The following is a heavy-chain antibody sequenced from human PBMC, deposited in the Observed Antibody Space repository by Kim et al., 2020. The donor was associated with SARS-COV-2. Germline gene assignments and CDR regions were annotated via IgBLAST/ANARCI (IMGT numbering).Heavy chain of an antibody. J-gene: IGHJ4*02. D-gene: IGHD5-18*01. Sequence: GGSLRLSCAASGFTFSNAWMSWVRQAPGKGLEWVGRIKSKTDGGTTDYAAPVKGRFTISRDDSKNTLYLQMNSLKTEDTAVYYCTTDPWIQLWFGRSSGYGEMVYWGQGTLVTVSS. CDR2: IKSKTDGGTT. CDR1: GFTFSNAW. V-gene: IGHV3-15*01. CDR3: TTDPWIQLWFGRSSGYGEMVY.